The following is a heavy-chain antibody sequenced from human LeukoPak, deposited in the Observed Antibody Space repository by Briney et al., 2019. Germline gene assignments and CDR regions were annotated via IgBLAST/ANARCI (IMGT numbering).Heavy chain of an antibody. J-gene: IGHJ4*02. V-gene: IGHV3-64*01. CDR1: GFTFSSYA. CDR2: ISSNGGST. Sequence: TWGSLRLSCAASGFTFSSYAMHWVRQAPGKGLEYVSAISSNGGSTYYANSVKGRFTISRDNSKNTLYLQMGSLRAEDMAVYYCARAFWSGYDYWGQGTLVTVSS. CDR3: ARAFWSGYDY. D-gene: IGHD3-3*01.